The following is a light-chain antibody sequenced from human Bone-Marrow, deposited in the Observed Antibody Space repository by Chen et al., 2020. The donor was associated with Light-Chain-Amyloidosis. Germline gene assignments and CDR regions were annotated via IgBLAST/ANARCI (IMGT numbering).Light chain of an antibody. CDR2: EVT. Sequence: QYALTQPASVSGSPGQSLTISCTGTSSDVGGDNHVSWYQQHPDKAPKLMIYEVTKRPSWVPDRFSGSKSDNPASLTISGLQTEDEADYFCSSYTITNTLVFGSGTRVTVL. CDR1: SSDVGGDNH. J-gene: IGLJ1*01. CDR3: SSYTITNTLV. V-gene: IGLV2-14*01.